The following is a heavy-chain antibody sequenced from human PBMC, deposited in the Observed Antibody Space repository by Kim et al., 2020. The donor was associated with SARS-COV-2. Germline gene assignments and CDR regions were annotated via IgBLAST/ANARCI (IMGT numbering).Heavy chain of an antibody. V-gene: IGHV3-72*01. CDR1: GFIFSDHY. CDR2: IRNKANSYTT. J-gene: IGHJ3*02. D-gene: IGHD5-12*01. Sequence: GGSLRLSCVASGFIFSDHYLDWVRQAPGKGLEWVGRIRNKANSYTTDYAASAKGRFTLSRDDSKNSVYLQMNSLKTEDTAVYFCVRGLKPGGWGDAFDIWGQGTMLTVSS. CDR3: VRGLKPGGWGDAFDI.